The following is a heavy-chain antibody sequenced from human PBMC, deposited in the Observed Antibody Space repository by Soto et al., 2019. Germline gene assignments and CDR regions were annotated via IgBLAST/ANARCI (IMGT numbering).Heavy chain of an antibody. Sequence: EVQLLESGGGLVQPGGSLRLSCAASGFTFSSYAMSWVRQAPGKGLEWVSAISDRGDTTHYADSVKCRFTISRDTSKNTLYLQLNTLRADDTAVYYCAKDKPGTTSFDYWGQGTLVTVSS. CDR3: AKDKPGTTSFDY. CDR1: GFTFSSYA. J-gene: IGHJ4*02. D-gene: IGHD1-1*01. CDR2: ISDRGDTT. V-gene: IGHV3-23*01.